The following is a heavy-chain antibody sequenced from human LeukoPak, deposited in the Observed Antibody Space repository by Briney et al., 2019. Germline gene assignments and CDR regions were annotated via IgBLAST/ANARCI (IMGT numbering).Heavy chain of an antibody. CDR1: GYSISSSYY. J-gene: IGHJ3*02. Sequence: SETLSLTCAVSGYSISSSYYWSWIRQPPGKGLEWIGYIYYSGSTNYNPSLKSRVTISVDTSKNQFSLKLSSVTAADTAVYYCASRVVVPAASDDAFDIWGQGTMVTVSS. D-gene: IGHD2-2*01. CDR3: ASRVVVPAASDDAFDI. V-gene: IGHV4-61*01. CDR2: IYYSGST.